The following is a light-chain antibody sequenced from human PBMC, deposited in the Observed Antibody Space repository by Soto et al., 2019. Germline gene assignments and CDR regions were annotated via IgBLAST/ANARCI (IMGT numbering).Light chain of an antibody. CDR1: SSDVGGYNF. Sequence: QSALTQPRSVSGSPGQSVTISCTGTSSDVGGYNFVSWYQQHPGKAPKLTIYDVSKRPSGVPDRFSGSKSGNTASLTISGLQADDDADYYCCSYAGGDTFVFGTGTKVTVL. J-gene: IGLJ1*01. CDR2: DVS. CDR3: CSYAGGDTFV. V-gene: IGLV2-11*01.